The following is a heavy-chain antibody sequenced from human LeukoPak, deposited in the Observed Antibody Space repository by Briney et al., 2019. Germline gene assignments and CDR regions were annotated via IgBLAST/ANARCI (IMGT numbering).Heavy chain of an antibody. CDR3: ARGSNHFDF. J-gene: IGHJ4*02. Sequence: PSETLSLTCTVSGVSISSYYWSWIRQPPGKGLEWIGYMYYSGSTSYNPSLKSRVAISIDTSKNQFSLKLSSVTTADTAVYYCARGSNHFDFWGQGPLVTVSS. CDR2: MYYSGST. V-gene: IGHV4-59*01. CDR1: GVSISSYY. D-gene: IGHD4-11*01.